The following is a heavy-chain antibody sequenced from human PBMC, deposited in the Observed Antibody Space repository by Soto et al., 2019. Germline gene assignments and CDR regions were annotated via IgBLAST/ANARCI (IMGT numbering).Heavy chain of an antibody. CDR1: GFTFSSYS. Sequence: EVQLVESGGGLVKPGGSLRLSCAASGFTFSSYSMNWVRQAPGKGLEWVSSISSGSSYIYYADSVKGRFTISRDNAKNSMSLQMNSMSAEDTAVYYCERPPHYSSGLYYDAFDIWGQGTMVTVSS. V-gene: IGHV3-21*01. J-gene: IGHJ3*02. D-gene: IGHD6-19*01. CDR2: ISSGSSYI. CDR3: ERPPHYSSGLYYDAFDI.